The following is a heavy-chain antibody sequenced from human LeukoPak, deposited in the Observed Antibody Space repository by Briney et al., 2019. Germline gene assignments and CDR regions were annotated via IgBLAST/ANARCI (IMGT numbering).Heavy chain of an antibody. J-gene: IGHJ4*02. CDR2: INPSGGST. CDR1: GYTFTSYY. CDR3: ARGRIAAAGTVPYYFDY. D-gene: IGHD6-13*01. V-gene: IGHV1-46*01. Sequence: GASVKVSCKASGYTFTSYYMHWVRQAPGQGLEWMGIINPSGGSTSYAQKFQGRVTMTRDASTSTVYMELSSLGSEDTAVYYCARGRIAAAGTVPYYFDYWGQGTLVTVSS.